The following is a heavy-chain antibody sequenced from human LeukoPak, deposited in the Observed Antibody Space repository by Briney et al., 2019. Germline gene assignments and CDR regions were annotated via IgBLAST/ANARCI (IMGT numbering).Heavy chain of an antibody. CDR1: GFTFSSYW. D-gene: IGHD3-3*01. V-gene: IGHV3-7*01. J-gene: IGHJ4*02. Sequence: GGSLRLSCAASGFTFSSYWMSWVRQAPGKGLEWVANIKQDGSEKYYVDSVKGRFTIFRDNAKNSLYLQMNSLRAKDTAVYYCANYYDFWSGPFDYWGQGTLVTVSS. CDR2: IKQDGSEK. CDR3: ANYYDFWSGPFDY.